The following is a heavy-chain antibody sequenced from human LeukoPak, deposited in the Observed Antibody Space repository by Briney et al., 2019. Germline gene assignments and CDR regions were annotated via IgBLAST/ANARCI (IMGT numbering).Heavy chain of an antibody. CDR2: IYYSGST. CDR3: ARGSGIAVAGTGLD. D-gene: IGHD6-19*01. V-gene: IGHV4-59*01. CDR1: GGSISSYY. J-gene: IGHJ4*02. Sequence: SETLSLTCTVSGGSISSYYWSWIRQPPGKGLEWIGYIYYSGSTNYNPSLKSRVTISVDTSKNQFSLKLSSVTAADTAVYYCARGSGIAVAGTGLDWGQGTLLTVSS.